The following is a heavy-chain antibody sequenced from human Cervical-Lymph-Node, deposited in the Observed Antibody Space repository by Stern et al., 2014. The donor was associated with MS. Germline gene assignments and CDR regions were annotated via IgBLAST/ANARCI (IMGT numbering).Heavy chain of an antibody. J-gene: IGHJ3*02. CDR1: GFIFSSYG. CDR3: ASGLSVLKSNAFDI. Sequence: QVQLVESGGRVVQPGRSLRLSCAASGFIFSSYGMHWVRQAPGKGLEGVAVIWYDGSNKYYADSVKGRFTISRDNSKNTLYLQMNSLRAEDTAVYYCASGLSVLKSNAFDIWGQGTMVTVSS. CDR2: IWYDGSNK. V-gene: IGHV3-33*01. D-gene: IGHD2-8*02.